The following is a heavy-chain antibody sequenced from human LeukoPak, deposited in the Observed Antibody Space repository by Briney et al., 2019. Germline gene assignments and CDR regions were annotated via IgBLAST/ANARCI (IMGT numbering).Heavy chain of an antibody. Sequence: GESLKISFKGSGYTFSSYWIGWVRQMPGKGLEWMGIIYPGDSDTRYSPSFQGQVTISADKSISTAYLQWSSLQASDTAMYYCVRQMYSSGYYLDYGGQGTLVTVSS. J-gene: IGHJ4*02. D-gene: IGHD3-22*01. V-gene: IGHV5-51*01. CDR2: IYPGDSDT. CDR3: VRQMYSSGYYLDY. CDR1: GYTFSSYW.